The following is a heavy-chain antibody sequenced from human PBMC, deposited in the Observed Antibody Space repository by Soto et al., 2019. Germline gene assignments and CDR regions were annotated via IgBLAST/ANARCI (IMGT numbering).Heavy chain of an antibody. Sequence: PGGSLRLSCAASQFVFSNSWMHWVRQVPGKGLIWVSRISADGSAATYTDSVKGRFTISRDNTRNTLYLDMNSLRVDDTAIYYCAGAYKWRQMSLNVFDLWGQGTMVTVSS. V-gene: IGHV3-74*01. CDR3: AGAYKWRQMSLNVFDL. CDR1: QFVFSNSW. D-gene: IGHD1-1*01. J-gene: IGHJ3*01. CDR2: ISADGSAA.